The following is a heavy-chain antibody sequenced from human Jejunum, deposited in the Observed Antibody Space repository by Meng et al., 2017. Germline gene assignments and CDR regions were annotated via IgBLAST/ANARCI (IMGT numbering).Heavy chain of an antibody. V-gene: IGHV3-74*01. CDR1: GFMFSSYW. D-gene: IGHD6-6*01. Sequence: GESLKISCAASGFMFSSYWMHWVRQVPGKGLVWVSRINNDGSTTIYADSVKGRFTISRDNAKNTLYLQMNSLRAEDTAVYYCARVKAYSSSCFDYWGQGAPVTVSS. CDR2: INNDGSTT. J-gene: IGHJ4*02. CDR3: ARVKAYSSSCFDY.